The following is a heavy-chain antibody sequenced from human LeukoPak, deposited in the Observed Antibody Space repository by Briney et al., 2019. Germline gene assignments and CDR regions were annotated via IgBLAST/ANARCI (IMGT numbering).Heavy chain of an antibody. Sequence: PGGSLRLSCAASGFTFSDYALNWVRRAPGKGLEWVSGISGSGGTTYYADSVKGRFTISRDNSKNTLYLQMSSLRVEDAAVYYCARVSQQWLTYSDYWGQGTLVTVSS. CDR3: ARVSQQWLTYSDY. V-gene: IGHV3-23*01. CDR2: ISGSGGTT. J-gene: IGHJ4*02. D-gene: IGHD6-19*01. CDR1: GFTFSDYA.